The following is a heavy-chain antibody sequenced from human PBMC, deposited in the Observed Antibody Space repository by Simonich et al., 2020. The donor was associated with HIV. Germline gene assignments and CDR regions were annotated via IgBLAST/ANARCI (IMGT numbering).Heavy chain of an antibody. CDR1: GFTFSSYG. CDR2: IWYDGSNK. Sequence: QVQLVESGGGVVQPGRSLRLSCAASGFTFSSYGMHWVRQAPGKGREGVAVIWYDGSNKYYADSVKGRFTISRDNSKNTLYLQMNSLRAEDTAVYYCAREAYSFDYWGQGTLVTVSS. J-gene: IGHJ4*02. D-gene: IGHD1-26*01. V-gene: IGHV3-33*01. CDR3: AREAYSFDY.